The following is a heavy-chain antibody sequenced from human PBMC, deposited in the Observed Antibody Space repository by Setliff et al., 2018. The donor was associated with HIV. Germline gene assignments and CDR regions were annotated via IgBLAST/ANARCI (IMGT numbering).Heavy chain of an antibody. V-gene: IGHV1-2*06. CDR3: XXXXXRGEYNFWSGXPENFDY. D-gene: IGHD3-3*01. Sequence: ASVKVSCKASGYTFTDYYIHWVRQAPGQGLEWMGRIIPNSGVTNYAQKFQGRVTMTRDTSINTVYMDLSRLRSDDTALYYCXXXXXRGEYNFWSGXPENFDYWGQGTLVXVSS. CDR1: GYTFTDYY. J-gene: IGHJ4*02. CDR2: IIPNSGVT.